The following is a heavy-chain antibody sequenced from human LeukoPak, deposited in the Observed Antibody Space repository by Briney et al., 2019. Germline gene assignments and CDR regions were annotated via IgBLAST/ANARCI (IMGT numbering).Heavy chain of an antibody. V-gene: IGHV3-30*03. Sequence: GGSLRLSCAASGFTFSSYWMNWARQAPGKGLEWVAVISYDGSNKYYADSVKGRFTISRDNSKNTLYLQMNSLRTEDTAVYYCARVVRGVPYYYYGMDVWGQGTTVTVSS. J-gene: IGHJ6*02. D-gene: IGHD3-10*01. CDR2: ISYDGSNK. CDR1: GFTFSSYW. CDR3: ARVVRGVPYYYYGMDV.